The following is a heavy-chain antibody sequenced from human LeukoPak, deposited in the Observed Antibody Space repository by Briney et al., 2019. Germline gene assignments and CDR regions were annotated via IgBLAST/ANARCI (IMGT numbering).Heavy chain of an antibody. D-gene: IGHD2-2*01. CDR1: GYTFTSYG. V-gene: IGHV1-18*01. Sequence: SVKVSCKASGYTFTSYGISWVRQAPGLGLEWMGWISAYNGNTNYAQKLQGRVTMTTDTSTSTAYMELRSLRSDDTAVYYCASLFSGYCSSTSCPSDYWGQGTLVTVSS. CDR3: ASLFSGYCSSTSCPSDY. J-gene: IGHJ4*02. CDR2: ISAYNGNT.